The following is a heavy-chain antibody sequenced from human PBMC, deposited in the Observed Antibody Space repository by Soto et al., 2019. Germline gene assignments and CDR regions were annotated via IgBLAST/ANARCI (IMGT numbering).Heavy chain of an antibody. J-gene: IGHJ4*01. V-gene: IGHV3-49*03. CDR3: TRGTMVRVVQFDY. CDR2: IRSKAYGGTT. CDR1: GFTFGDYA. D-gene: IGHD3-10*01. Sequence: GSLRLSCTASGFTFGDYAMSWFRQAPGKGLEWVGFIRSKAYGGTTEYAASVKGRFTISRDDSKSIAYLQMNSLKTEDTAVYYCTRGTMVRVVQFDYWGQGTVGTVAS.